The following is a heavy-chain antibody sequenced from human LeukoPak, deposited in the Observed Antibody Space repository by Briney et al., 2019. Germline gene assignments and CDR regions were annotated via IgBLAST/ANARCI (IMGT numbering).Heavy chain of an antibody. D-gene: IGHD3-10*01. V-gene: IGHV4-39*07. CDR3: ARSDGYGLVGI. CDR1: GVSISSGSNY. J-gene: IGHJ3*02. CDR2: IYSSGST. Sequence: SETLSLTCPDSGVSISSGSNYWGSIRQPPGKTLEWIGSIYSSGSTYYNSSLKSRVIILIDTAKNHFSLNLSSVTAADTAVYYRARSDGYGLVGIWGQGTMVTVSS.